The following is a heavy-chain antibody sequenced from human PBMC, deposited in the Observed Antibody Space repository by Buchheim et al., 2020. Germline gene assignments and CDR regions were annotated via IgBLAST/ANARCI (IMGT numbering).Heavy chain of an antibody. CDR3: ARSLLVDWLQWGLDY. CDR1: GVAVRDSF. Sequence: EVQLVESGGGLVQPGGSLRLSCAVSGVAVRDSFINWVRQAPGKGPEWLSVIYSEGSIYYAAPVEGGFTMSRDNSTNTVYLQMNMLRPEDTAVYYCARSLLVDWLQWGLDYWGQGTL. CDR2: IYSEGSI. D-gene: IGHD3-3*01. V-gene: IGHV3-66*02. J-gene: IGHJ4*02.